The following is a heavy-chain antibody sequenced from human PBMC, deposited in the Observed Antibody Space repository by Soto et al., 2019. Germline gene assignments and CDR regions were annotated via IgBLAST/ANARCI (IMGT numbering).Heavy chain of an antibody. CDR1: GGSVNSGDYF. CDR3: ARDRGYSYGYYYYYGMDV. V-gene: IGHV4-30-4*01. CDR2: INYLGAT. Sequence: QVQLQASGPGLVKPSQTLSLTCTVSGGSVNSGDYFWTWIRQPPGKGLEWIGYINYLGATDYNQSLKSRLTISIDTANNQFSLKLGSVTAADTAVYYCARDRGYSYGYYYYYGMDVWGQGTTVTVSS. J-gene: IGHJ6*02. D-gene: IGHD5-12*01.